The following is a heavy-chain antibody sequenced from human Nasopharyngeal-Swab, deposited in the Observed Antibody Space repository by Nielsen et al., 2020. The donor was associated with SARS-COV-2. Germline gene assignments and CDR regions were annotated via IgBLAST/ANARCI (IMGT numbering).Heavy chain of an antibody. V-gene: IGHV5-51*01. CDR2: IYPGDSDT. D-gene: IGHD3-22*01. J-gene: IGHJ4*02. Sequence: GGSLRLSCKGSGYSFTSYWIGWVRQMPGKGLEWMGIIYPGDSDTRYSPSFQGQVTISADKSISTAYLQWSSLKASDTAMYYCARYRARGDSSGYYFDYWGQGTLVTVSS. CDR3: ARYRARGDSSGYYFDY. CDR1: GYSFTSYW.